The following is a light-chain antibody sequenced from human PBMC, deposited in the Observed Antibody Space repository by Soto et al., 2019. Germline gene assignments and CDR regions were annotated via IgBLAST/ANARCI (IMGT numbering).Light chain of an antibody. J-gene: IGLJ1*01. CDR3: SSYAGSNNYV. CDR1: SSDIGGYNF. CDR2: EIT. Sequence: QSALTQPPSASGSPGQSVTISCTGTSSDIGGYNFVSWYQHHPDKAPKLMIYEITKRPSGVPARFSGSKSDNTASLTVSGLQAEDEGDYYCSSYAGSNNYVFGTGTKVTVL. V-gene: IGLV2-8*01.